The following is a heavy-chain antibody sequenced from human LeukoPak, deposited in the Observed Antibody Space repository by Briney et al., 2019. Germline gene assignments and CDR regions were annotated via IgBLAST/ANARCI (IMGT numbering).Heavy chain of an antibody. D-gene: IGHD6-6*01. CDR2: IYYGGTT. J-gene: IGHJ4*02. V-gene: IGHV4-39*01. CDR1: GGSISSNNYY. CDR3: ARQSSGAARPPDH. Sequence: SETLSLTCTVSGGSISSNNYYWGWIRQPPGQGLEWIGTIYYGGTTYYNPSLKSRVTISVDTSKNHFSLNLSSVIAADTAVYYCARQSSGAARPPDHWGQGTLVTISS.